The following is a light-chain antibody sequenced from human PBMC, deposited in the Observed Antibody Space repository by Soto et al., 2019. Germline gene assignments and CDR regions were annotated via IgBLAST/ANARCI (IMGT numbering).Light chain of an antibody. V-gene: IGLV2-23*01. CDR3: CSYAGSSTYV. Sequence: QSALAQPASVSGSPGQSITISCTGTSSDVGSYNLASWYQQHPGKAPKLMIYEGSKRPSGVSNRFSGSKSGNTASLTISGLQAEDEADYYCCSYAGSSTYVFGTGTKSPS. CDR1: SSDVGSYNL. J-gene: IGLJ1*01. CDR2: EGS.